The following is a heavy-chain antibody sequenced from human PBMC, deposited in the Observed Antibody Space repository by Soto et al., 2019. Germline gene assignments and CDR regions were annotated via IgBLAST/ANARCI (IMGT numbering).Heavy chain of an antibody. CDR2: MYNTGST. D-gene: IGHD4-17*01. V-gene: IGHV4-59*01. J-gene: IGHJ6*02. CDR3: ARDRTYSYGDTDYFGMDV. CDR1: GGSISGYY. Sequence: SETLSLTCTVSGGSISGYYWSWIRQPPGKGLEWIGYMYNTGSTVYNPSFKSRVTISADTSKNQFSLKLNSVTAADTAVYYCARDRTYSYGDTDYFGMDVWGRGTTVTVSS.